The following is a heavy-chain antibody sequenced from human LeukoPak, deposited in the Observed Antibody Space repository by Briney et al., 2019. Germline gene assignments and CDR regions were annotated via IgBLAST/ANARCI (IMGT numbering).Heavy chain of an antibody. CDR1: GGSISSYY. D-gene: IGHD5-18*01. Sequence: SETLSLTCTVSGGSISSYYWNWIRQPPGKGLEWIGYIYYSGSTHYNPSLKSRVTISVDTSKNQFSLKLSSVTAADTAMYYCARNVDTALALDYWGQGTLVTVSS. V-gene: IGHV4-59*08. CDR2: IYYSGST. CDR3: ARNVDTALALDY. J-gene: IGHJ4*02.